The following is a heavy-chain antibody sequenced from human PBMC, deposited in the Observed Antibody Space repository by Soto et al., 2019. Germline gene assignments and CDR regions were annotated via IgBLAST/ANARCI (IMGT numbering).Heavy chain of an antibody. J-gene: IGHJ6*02. D-gene: IGHD2-21*02. V-gene: IGHV4-4*02. CDR3: VRDADETAIVPAPWLV. Sequence: QVHLQESGPGLVNPSGTLTLTCAVSGGSISSSHWWGWVRQAPGQGLEWIGEIYHSGSTNYNPSLKSRITMSVDKSKNQFSVHLSAVTAADTAVYYCVRDADETAIVPAPWLVWGRGTMVTVSS. CDR1: GGSISSSHW. CDR2: IYHSGST.